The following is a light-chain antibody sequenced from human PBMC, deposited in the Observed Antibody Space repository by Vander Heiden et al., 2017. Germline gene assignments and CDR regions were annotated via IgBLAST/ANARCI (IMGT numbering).Light chain of an antibody. CDR2: DNS. CDR1: NIGSET. J-gene: IGLJ2*01. CDR3: QVWDSFSDPYVV. V-gene: IGLV3-21*03. Sequence: SYVLTQQRSVSVAPGKTARITCEGDNIGSETVHWYKQKPGQAPVLVVHDNSDLPSGIPERLSGSNSGNTATLTISRVEAGDEADYYCQVWDSFSDPYVVFGGGTKLTVL.